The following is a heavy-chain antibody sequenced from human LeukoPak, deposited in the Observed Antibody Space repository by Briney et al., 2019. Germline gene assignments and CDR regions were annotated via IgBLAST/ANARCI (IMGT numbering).Heavy chain of an antibody. CDR3: ARTGGYCGTFSCPYYFDY. D-gene: IGHD2-2*01. Sequence: GGSLRLSCAASGFTFSSYSMNWVRQAPGKGLEWASSISSSSSYIYYADSVKGRFTISRDNAKNSLYLQMNSLRAEDTAVYYCARTGGYCGTFSCPYYFDYWGQGTLVTVSS. J-gene: IGHJ4*02. CDR1: GFTFSSYS. CDR2: ISSSSSYI. V-gene: IGHV3-21*04.